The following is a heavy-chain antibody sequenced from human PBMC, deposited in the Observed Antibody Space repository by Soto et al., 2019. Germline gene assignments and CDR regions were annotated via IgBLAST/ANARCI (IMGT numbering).Heavy chain of an antibody. D-gene: IGHD3-10*01. V-gene: IGHV1-69*12. Sequence: QVQLVQSGAEVKKPGSSVKVSCKASGGTFSSYAISWVRQAPGQGLEWMGGIIPIFGTANYAQKFQGRVTITADESTSTAYMELSSLRSEDTAVYYCGSVGYYGSGSYYGFDPWGQGTLVTVSS. CDR2: IIPIFGTA. CDR3: GSVGYYGSGSYYGFDP. J-gene: IGHJ5*02. CDR1: GGTFSSYA.